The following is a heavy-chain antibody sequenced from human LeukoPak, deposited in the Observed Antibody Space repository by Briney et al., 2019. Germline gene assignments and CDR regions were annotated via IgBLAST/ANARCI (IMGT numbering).Heavy chain of an antibody. CDR3: ARALGPEGYFDY. V-gene: IGHV1-69*05. CDR2: IIPIFGTA. D-gene: IGHD7-27*01. Sequence: SVKVSCKASGGTFSSYAISWVRQAPGQGLEWMGRIIPIFGTANYAQKFQGRVTITTDESTSTAYMELSSLRSEDTAVYYCARALGPEGYFDYWGQGTLVTVSS. CDR1: GGTFSSYA. J-gene: IGHJ4*02.